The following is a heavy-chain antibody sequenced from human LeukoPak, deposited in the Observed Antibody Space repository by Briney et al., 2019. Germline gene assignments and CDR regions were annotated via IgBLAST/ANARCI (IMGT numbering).Heavy chain of an antibody. CDR1: GFTFSSYG. Sequence: PGGSLRLSCAASGFTFSSYGMHWVRQAPGKGLEWVAVIWYDGSNKYYADSVKGRFTISRDNPKNTLYLQMNSLRAEDTAVYYCAKGKGIYYFDYWGQGTLVTVSS. V-gene: IGHV3-33*06. CDR3: AKGKGIYYFDY. D-gene: IGHD2-15*01. J-gene: IGHJ4*02. CDR2: IWYDGSNK.